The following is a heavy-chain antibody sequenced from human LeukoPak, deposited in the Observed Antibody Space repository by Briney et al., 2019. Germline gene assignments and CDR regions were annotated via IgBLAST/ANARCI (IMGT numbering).Heavy chain of an antibody. V-gene: IGHV3-30*19. J-gene: IGHJ4*02. CDR3: ARARGSYSNFDY. Sequence: PGGSLRLSCAASGFTFSGFCMHWVRQAPGKGLEWVGVITFDGNKKYFADSVRGRFTISRDNSKKTLYLQMSSLRNDDTAVYYCARARGSYSNFDYWGQGTLVTVSS. CDR2: ITFDGNKK. CDR1: GFTFSGFC. D-gene: IGHD1-26*01.